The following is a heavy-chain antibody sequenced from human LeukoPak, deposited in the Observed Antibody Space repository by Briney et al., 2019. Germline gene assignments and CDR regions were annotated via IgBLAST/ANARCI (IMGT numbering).Heavy chain of an antibody. D-gene: IGHD4-17*01. CDR2: IYRSGST. CDR1: GGSISSYY. CDR3: AREYGDFDY. J-gene: IGHJ4*02. V-gene: IGHV4-4*07. Sequence: SETLSLTCTVSGGSISSYYWSWLRQPPGKGLEWIGRIYRSGSTNYNPSLKSRVTMSVDTSKNQFSLKLNSVTAADTAVYYCAREYGDFDYWGQGTLVTVSS.